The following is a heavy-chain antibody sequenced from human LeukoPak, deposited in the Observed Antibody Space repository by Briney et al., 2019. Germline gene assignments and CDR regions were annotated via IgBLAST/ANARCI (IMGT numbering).Heavy chain of an antibody. D-gene: IGHD3-22*01. CDR1: GFTFSTYA. CDR2: VSGGGDYT. V-gene: IGHV3-23*01. CDR3: VKDLRAGYYSDSYYEGSL. Sequence: QPGGSLRLSCVASGFTFSTYALSWVRQTPGKGLEWVSAVSGGGDYTYYADSVRGRFIISRDNSNNTLFLQINSLRADDAAVYYSVKDLRAGYYSDSYYEGSLWGRGTLVTVSS. J-gene: IGHJ4*02.